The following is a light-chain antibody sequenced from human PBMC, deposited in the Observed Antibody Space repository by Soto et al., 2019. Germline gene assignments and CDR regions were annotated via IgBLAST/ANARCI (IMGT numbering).Light chain of an antibody. V-gene: IGLV2-8*01. J-gene: IGLJ1*01. CDR3: LSSAGTNNFFV. CDR1: SSDVGTYNS. Sequence: QSVLTQPPSASGSPGQSVTISCTGTSSDVGTYNSVSWYQQHPGKVPKLMIYEVSKRPSGVPDRFSGSKSGNTASLIVSGLQAVDEADYYCLSSAGTNNFFVFGTGTKVTVL. CDR2: EVS.